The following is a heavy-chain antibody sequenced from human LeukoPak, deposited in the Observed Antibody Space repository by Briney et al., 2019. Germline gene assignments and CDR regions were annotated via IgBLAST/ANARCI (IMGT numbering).Heavy chain of an antibody. CDR1: GYTFTSYG. V-gene: IGHV1-18*01. CDR2: ISAYNGNT. J-gene: IGHJ4*02. Sequence: ASLKVSCKASGYTFTSYGISWVRQAPGQGLEWMGWISAYNGNTNYAQKLQGRVTMTTDTSTSTAYMELRSLRSDDTAVYYCARDGTAAGRFEGWADYWGQGTLVTVSS. CDR3: ARDGTAAGRFEGWADY. D-gene: IGHD6-13*01.